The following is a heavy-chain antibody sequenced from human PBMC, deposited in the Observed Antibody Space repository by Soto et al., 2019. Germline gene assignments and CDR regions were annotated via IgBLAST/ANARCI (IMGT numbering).Heavy chain of an antibody. CDR1: RVAISKFI. CDR3: AKVRYSIPMGYFYGMDV. J-gene: IGHJ6*02. D-gene: IGHD1-26*01. CDR2: IIPIFGTA. V-gene: IGHV1-69*01. Sequence: QAQLEQSGGEVKKPGSSVKVSCKASRVAISKFIVTWVRQAPGLGLEWVGGIIPIFGTANYAQKFQGRVTITADESTSTSYMEVNNLRSEDTAVYYCAKVRYSIPMGYFYGMDVWGQGTTVIVSS.